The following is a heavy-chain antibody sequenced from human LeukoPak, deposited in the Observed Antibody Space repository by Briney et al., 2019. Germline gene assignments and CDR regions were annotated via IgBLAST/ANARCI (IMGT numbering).Heavy chain of an antibody. J-gene: IGHJ6*02. V-gene: IGHV1-2*02. D-gene: IGHD6-13*01. Sequence: GASVKVSCKASGYTFTGHYMHWVRQAPGQGLEWMGWNNLNTGNTNYAQKFQGRVTMTRDTSISTAYMELSSLRSDDTAVYHCARGQLLHYYCGMDVWGRGTTVTVSS. CDR2: NNLNTGNT. CDR3: ARGQLLHYYCGMDV. CDR1: GYTFTGHY.